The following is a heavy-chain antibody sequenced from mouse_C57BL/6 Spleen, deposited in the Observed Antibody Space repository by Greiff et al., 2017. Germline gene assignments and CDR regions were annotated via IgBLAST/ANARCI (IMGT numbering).Heavy chain of an antibody. D-gene: IGHD1-1*01. V-gene: IGHV1-53*01. CDR3: AREGYGSSDWYFDV. Sequence: QVQLQQPGTELVKPGASVKLSCKASGYTFTSYWMHWVKQRPGQGLEWIGNINPSNGGTNYNEKFKSKATLTVDTSSSTAYMQLSSLTSEDSAVYYCAREGYGSSDWYFDVWGTGTTVTVSS. CDR2: INPSNGGT. CDR1: GYTFTSYW. J-gene: IGHJ1*03.